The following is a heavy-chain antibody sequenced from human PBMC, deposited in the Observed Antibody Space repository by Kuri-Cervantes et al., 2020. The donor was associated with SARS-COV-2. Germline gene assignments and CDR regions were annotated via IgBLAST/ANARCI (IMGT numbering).Heavy chain of an antibody. D-gene: IGHD7-27*01. J-gene: IGHJ4*02. Sequence: SVKVSCKASGGTFSSYAISWVRQAPGQGLEWMGRVIPIFGIANYAQKFQGRVTITADKSTSTAYMELSSLRSEDTAVYYCARAELTGIDYWGQGTLVTVSS. CDR3: ARAELTGIDY. V-gene: IGHV1-69*04. CDR1: GGTFSSYA. CDR2: VIPIFGIA.